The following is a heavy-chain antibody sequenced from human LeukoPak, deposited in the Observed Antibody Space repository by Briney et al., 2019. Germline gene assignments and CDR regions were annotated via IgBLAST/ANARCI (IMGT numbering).Heavy chain of an antibody. CDR2: MNPNSGNT. V-gene: IGHV1-8*01. CDR1: GYTFTSYD. J-gene: IGHJ5*02. D-gene: IGHD2-2*01. Sequence: ASVKVSCKASGYTFTSYDINWVRQATRQGLEWMGWMNPNSGNTGYAQKFQGRVTMTRNTSISTAYMELSSLRSEDTAVYYCARRVMDCSSTSCSNWFDPWGQGTLVTVSS. CDR3: ARRVMDCSSTSCSNWFDP.